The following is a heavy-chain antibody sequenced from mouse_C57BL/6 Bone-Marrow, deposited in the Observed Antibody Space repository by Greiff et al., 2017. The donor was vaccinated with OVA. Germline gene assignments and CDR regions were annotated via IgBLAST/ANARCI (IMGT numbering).Heavy chain of an antibody. J-gene: IGHJ2*01. Sequence: QVQLKQSGAELVRPGTSVKMSCKASGYTFTNYWIGWAKQRPGHGLEWIGDIYPGGGYTNYNEKFKGKATLTADKSSSTAYMQFSSLTSEDSAIYYCARKSLNLLLRPFDYWGQGTTLTVSS. CDR2: IYPGGGYT. V-gene: IGHV1-63*01. CDR3: ARKSLNLLLRPFDY. D-gene: IGHD1-1*01. CDR1: GYTFTNYW.